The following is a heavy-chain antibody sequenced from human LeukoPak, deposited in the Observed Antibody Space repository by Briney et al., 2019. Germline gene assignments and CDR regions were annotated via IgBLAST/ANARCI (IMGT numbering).Heavy chain of an antibody. J-gene: IGHJ4*02. Sequence: GESLKISCKGSGYNFISQWIAWVRQMPGKGLEWMGIIYPGDSDTRYSPSFRGQVTISADKSISTAYLQWSSLKASDTAMYYCARGRSTNRVQPLDYWGQGTLVAVSS. D-gene: IGHD2-15*01. CDR3: ARGRSTNRVQPLDY. CDR1: GYNFISQW. CDR2: IYPGDSDT. V-gene: IGHV5-51*01.